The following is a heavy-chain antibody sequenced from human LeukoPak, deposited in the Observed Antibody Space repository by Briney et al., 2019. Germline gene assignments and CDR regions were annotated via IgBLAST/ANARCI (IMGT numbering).Heavy chain of an antibody. V-gene: IGHV3-21*01. CDR2: ISSSSSYI. CDR3: ASLSTAVVTSYYFDY. D-gene: IGHD4-23*01. Sequence: GGSLRLSCAASGFTFSSYSMNWVRQAPGKGLEWVPSISSSSSYIYYADSVKGRFTISRDNAKNSLYLQMNSLRAEDTAVYYCASLSTAVVTSYYFDYWGQGTLVTVSS. J-gene: IGHJ4*02. CDR1: GFTFSSYS.